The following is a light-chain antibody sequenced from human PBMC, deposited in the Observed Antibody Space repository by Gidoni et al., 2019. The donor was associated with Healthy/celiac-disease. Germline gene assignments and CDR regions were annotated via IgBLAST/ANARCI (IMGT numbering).Light chain of an antibody. Sequence: DIQMTQSPSSLSASVGDRVTITCQASQDISNYLNWYQQKPGKAPKLLIYDASNLETGDPSRFSGSGSGTDFTFTISSLQPEDIATYYCQQYDNLPCSFGQGTKLEIK. CDR2: DAS. CDR1: QDISNY. J-gene: IGKJ2*04. CDR3: QQYDNLPCS. V-gene: IGKV1-33*01.